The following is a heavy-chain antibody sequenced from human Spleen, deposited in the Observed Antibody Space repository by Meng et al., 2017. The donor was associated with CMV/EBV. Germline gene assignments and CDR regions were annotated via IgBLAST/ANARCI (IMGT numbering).Heavy chain of an antibody. CDR1: GGSISSYY. D-gene: IGHD5-18*01. J-gene: IGHJ4*02. Sequence: QLPLQESGPGLVKPSETLALTCNVSGGSISSYYWSWIRQPPGKGLEWIGYIYYSGSTNYNPSLKSRVTISVDTSKNQFSLKLSSVTAADTAVYYCARSDPYSYGFDYWGQGTLVTVSS. CDR2: IYYSGST. CDR3: ARSDPYSYGFDY. V-gene: IGHV4-59*01.